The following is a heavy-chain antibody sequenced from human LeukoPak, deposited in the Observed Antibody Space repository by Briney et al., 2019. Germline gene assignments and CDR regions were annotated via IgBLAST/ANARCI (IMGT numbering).Heavy chain of an antibody. V-gene: IGHV4-61*09. CDR2: IYTSGST. J-gene: IGHJ4*02. CDR1: GGSISSGSYY. D-gene: IGHD6-19*01. CDR3: ARAGGSVGWYGTIDS. Sequence: SETLSLTCTVSGGSISSGSYYWSWIRQPAGKGLEWIGHIYTSGSTSYNPSLQSRVTISVDTPNHEFSLKLTSVTAADTAVYYCARAGGSVGWYGTIDSWGQGTLVTVSS.